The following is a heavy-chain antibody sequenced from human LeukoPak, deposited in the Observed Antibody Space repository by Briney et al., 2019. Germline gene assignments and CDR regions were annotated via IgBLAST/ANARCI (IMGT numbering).Heavy chain of an antibody. V-gene: IGHV4-59*08. D-gene: IGHD6-13*01. CDR3: ARHPPVYSSSSSYYYYGMDV. Sequence: SETLSLTCTVSGGSISSYYWSWIRQPPGKRLEWIGYIYYSGSTNYNPSLKSRVTISVDTSKNQFSLKLSSVTAADTAVYYCARHPPVYSSSSSYYYYGMDVWGQGTTVTVSS. CDR1: GGSISSYY. CDR2: IYYSGST. J-gene: IGHJ6*02.